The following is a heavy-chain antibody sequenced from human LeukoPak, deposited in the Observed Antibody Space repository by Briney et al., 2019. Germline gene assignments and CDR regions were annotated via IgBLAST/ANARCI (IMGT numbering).Heavy chain of an antibody. V-gene: IGHV4-59*01. Sequence: SETLSLTCSVSGGSLTSYYWSWIRQPPGKGLEWIGYIHYRVSSNYNPSLKSRVTISVDTSKNHLSLTLTSVTAADTAVYYCARVSGYDWESFYDYWGQGTLVTVSS. CDR3: ARVSGYDWESFYDY. CDR1: GGSLTSYY. J-gene: IGHJ4*02. CDR2: IHYRVSS. D-gene: IGHD5-12*01.